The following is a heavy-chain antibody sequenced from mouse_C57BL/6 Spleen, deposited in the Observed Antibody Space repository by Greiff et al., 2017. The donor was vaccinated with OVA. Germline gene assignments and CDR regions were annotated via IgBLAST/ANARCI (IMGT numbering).Heavy chain of an antibody. V-gene: IGHV3-6*01. J-gene: IGHJ1*03. Sequence: EVQLQESGPGLVKPSQSLSLTCSVTGYSITSGYYWNWIRQFPGNKLEWMGYISYDGSNNYNPSLKNRISITRDTSKNQFFLKLNSVTTEDTATYYCARGRTTVSYWYFDVWGTGTTVTVSS. CDR2: ISYDGSN. D-gene: IGHD1-1*01. CDR3: ARGRTTVSYWYFDV. CDR1: GYSITSGYY.